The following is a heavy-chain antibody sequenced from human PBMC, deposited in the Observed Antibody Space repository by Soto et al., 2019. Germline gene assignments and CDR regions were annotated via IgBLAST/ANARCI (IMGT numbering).Heavy chain of an antibody. D-gene: IGHD6-19*01. CDR1: GFTFSSYA. V-gene: IGHV3-23*01. J-gene: IGHJ4*02. CDR2: ISSGGGSI. Sequence: PGGSLRLSCAASGFTFSSYAMSWVRQAPGKGLEWVSAISSGGGSIYYADSVKGRFTISRDNSKNTLYLQMNSLRAEDTAVYYCAKGPVKFDSWGQGTLVTVSS. CDR3: AKGPVKFDS.